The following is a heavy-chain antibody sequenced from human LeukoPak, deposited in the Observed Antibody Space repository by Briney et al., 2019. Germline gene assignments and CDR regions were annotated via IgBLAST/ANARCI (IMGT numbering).Heavy chain of an antibody. CDR1: GYTFTSYG. D-gene: IGHD5-24*01. CDR2: ISAYNGNT. Sequence: ASVKVSCKASGYTFTSYGISWVRQAPGQGLEWMGWISAYNGNTNYAQKLQGRVTMTTDTSTSTAYMELRSLRSDDTAVYYCERGSEIRNYYYYYYMDVWGKGTTVTVSS. J-gene: IGHJ6*03. V-gene: IGHV1-18*01. CDR3: ERGSEIRNYYYYYYMDV.